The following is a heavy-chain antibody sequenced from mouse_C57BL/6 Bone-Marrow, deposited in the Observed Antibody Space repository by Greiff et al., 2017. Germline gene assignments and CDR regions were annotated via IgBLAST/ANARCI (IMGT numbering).Heavy chain of an antibody. CDR3: ARSGYDYDGVDY. V-gene: IGHV1-22*01. CDR2: INPNNGGT. Sequence: VQLQQSGPELVKPGASVKMSCKASGYTFTDYNMHWVKQSHGKSLEWIGYINPNNGGTSYNQKFKGKATLTVNKSSSTAYMELRSLTSEDSAVYYCARSGYDYDGVDYWGQGTTLTVSS. CDR1: GYTFTDYN. D-gene: IGHD2-4*01. J-gene: IGHJ2*01.